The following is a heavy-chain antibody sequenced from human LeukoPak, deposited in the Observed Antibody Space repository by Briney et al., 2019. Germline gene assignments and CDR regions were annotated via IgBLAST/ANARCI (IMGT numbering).Heavy chain of an antibody. CDR1: GYTFTSYG. D-gene: IGHD6-13*01. CDR2: ISAYNGNT. J-gene: IGHJ4*02. CDR3: ARTYSSSWYARTPWYFVY. Sequence: ASVKVSCKASGYTFTSYGISWVRQAPGQGLEWIGWISAYNGNTNYAQKLQGRVTMTTDTSTSTAYMELRSLRSDDTAVYYCARTYSSSWYARTPWYFVYWGQGTLVTVSS. V-gene: IGHV1-18*01.